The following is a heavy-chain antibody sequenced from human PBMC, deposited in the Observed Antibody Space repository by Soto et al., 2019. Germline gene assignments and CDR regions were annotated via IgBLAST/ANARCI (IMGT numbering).Heavy chain of an antibody. Sequence: QVQLVQSGAEVKKPGSSVKVSCKASGGTFSSYAISWVRQAPGQGLEWMGGIIPIFGTANYAQKFQGRVTITADEATSTAYMELRSLRSEDTAVYYCARYCSGGSCYLPLNAFDYWGQGTLVTVSS. J-gene: IGHJ4*02. V-gene: IGHV1-69*12. CDR1: GGTFSSYA. CDR2: IIPIFGTA. D-gene: IGHD2-15*01. CDR3: ARYCSGGSCYLPLNAFDY.